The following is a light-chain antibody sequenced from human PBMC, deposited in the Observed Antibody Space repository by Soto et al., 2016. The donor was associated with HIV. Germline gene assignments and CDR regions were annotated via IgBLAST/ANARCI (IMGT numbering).Light chain of an antibody. J-gene: IGLJ1*01. V-gene: IGLV3-21*03. CDR2: DDD. Sequence: SYVLPQPPSVSVAPGKTARITCGGNDIGSKSVHWYQQKPGQAPVLVVYDDDDRPSGIPERFSGSSSGNTATLTISSVEAGDEADYYCQVWDDYQSIFGPGTKVTVL. CDR1: DIGSKS. CDR3: QVWDDYQSI.